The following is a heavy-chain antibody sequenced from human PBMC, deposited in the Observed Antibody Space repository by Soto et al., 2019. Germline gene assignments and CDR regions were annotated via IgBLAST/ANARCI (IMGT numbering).Heavy chain of an antibody. Sequence: EVQLLESGGGLVQPGGSLRLSCAASGFTFSSYAMSWVRQAPGKGLEWVSAISGSGGSTYYADSVKGRFTISRDNSKNTLYLQMNSLRAEDTAVYYCAKIKDGHGSYYYYGMDVWGQGTTVTVSS. CDR1: GFTFSSYA. D-gene: IGHD6-25*01. CDR3: AKIKDGHGSYYYYGMDV. CDR2: ISGSGGST. J-gene: IGHJ6*02. V-gene: IGHV3-23*01.